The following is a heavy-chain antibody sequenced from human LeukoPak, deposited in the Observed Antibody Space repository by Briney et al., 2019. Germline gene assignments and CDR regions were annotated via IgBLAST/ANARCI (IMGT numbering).Heavy chain of an antibody. Sequence: NSSETLSLTCAVYGGSFSGYYWSWIRQPPGKGPEWIGEINHSGSTNYNPSLKSRVTISVDTSKHQFSLKLSSVTAADTAVYYCARGRQTVLRYFDWLPRRSYFDYWGQGTLVTVSS. D-gene: IGHD3-9*01. CDR3: ARGRQTVLRYFDWLPRRSYFDY. V-gene: IGHV4-34*01. CDR1: GGSFSGYY. J-gene: IGHJ4*02. CDR2: INHSGST.